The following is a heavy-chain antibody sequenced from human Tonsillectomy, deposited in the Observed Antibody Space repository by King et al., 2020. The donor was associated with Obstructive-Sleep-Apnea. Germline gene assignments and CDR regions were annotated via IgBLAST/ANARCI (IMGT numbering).Heavy chain of an antibody. Sequence: QLVQSGAEVRKPGESLKISCKGSGYSFTSYWIGWVRQMPGKGLEWMGIIYPGDSDTRYSPSFQGQVTVSVDKSINTAYLQWSSLKASDTAMYDCASLNYGYSTSWYSFDYWGQGTLVTVSS. CDR3: ASLNYGYSTSWYSFDY. J-gene: IGHJ4*02. CDR2: IYPGDSDT. V-gene: IGHV5-51*01. D-gene: IGHD6-13*01. CDR1: GYSFTSYW.